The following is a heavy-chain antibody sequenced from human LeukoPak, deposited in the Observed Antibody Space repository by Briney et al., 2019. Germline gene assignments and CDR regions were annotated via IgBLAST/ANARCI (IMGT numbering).Heavy chain of an antibody. V-gene: IGHV3-64D*06. J-gene: IGHJ3*02. Sequence: GGSLRLSCSASGFTFSSYAMHWVRQAPGKGLEYVSAISSNGGSTYYADSVKGRFTISRDNSKNTLYLQMSSLRAEDTAVYYCVKVDHWRADADHYAFDIWGQGTMVTVSS. CDR3: VKVDHWRADADHYAFDI. CDR1: GFTFSSYA. CDR2: ISSNGGST.